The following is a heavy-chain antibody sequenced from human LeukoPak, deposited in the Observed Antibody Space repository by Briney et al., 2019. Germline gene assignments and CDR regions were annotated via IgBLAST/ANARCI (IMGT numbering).Heavy chain of an antibody. CDR3: AKDPVSNYDFWSGPGI. CDR1: GFTFSSYG. V-gene: IGHV3-30*02. Sequence: PGGSLRLSCAASGFTFSSYGMHWVRQAPGKGLEWVAFIRYDGSNKYYADSVKGRFSISRDNSKNTLYLQMNSLRGDDTAVYYCAKDPVSNYDFWSGPGIWGQGTLVTVSS. CDR2: IRYDGSNK. J-gene: IGHJ4*02. D-gene: IGHD3-3*01.